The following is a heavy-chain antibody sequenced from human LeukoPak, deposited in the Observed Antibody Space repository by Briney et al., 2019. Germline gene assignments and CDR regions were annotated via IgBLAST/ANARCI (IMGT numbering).Heavy chain of an antibody. D-gene: IGHD3-22*01. Sequence: PGGSLRLSCAASGFTCSSYAMSWVRQAPGKGLEWVSAISGSGGSTYYADSVKGRFTISRDNSKNTLYLQMNSLRAEDTAVYYCAKDRDSSGYYPRYYYGMDVWGQGTTVTVSS. CDR2: ISGSGGST. CDR3: AKDRDSSGYYPRYYYGMDV. CDR1: GFTCSSYA. V-gene: IGHV3-23*01. J-gene: IGHJ6*02.